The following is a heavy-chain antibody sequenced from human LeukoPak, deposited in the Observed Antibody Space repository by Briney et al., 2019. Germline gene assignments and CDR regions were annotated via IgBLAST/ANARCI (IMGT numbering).Heavy chain of an antibody. CDR3: ARGKKLPSLNWFDP. D-gene: IGHD2-15*01. CDR2: IYYSGST. J-gene: IGHJ5*02. V-gene: IGHV4-59*08. Sequence: SETLSLTCTVSGGSISSYYWSWIRQPPGKGLEWIGYIYYSGSTNYNPSLKSRVTISVDTSKNQFSLKLSSVTAADTAVYYCARGKKLPSLNWFDPWGQGTLVTVSS. CDR1: GGSISSYY.